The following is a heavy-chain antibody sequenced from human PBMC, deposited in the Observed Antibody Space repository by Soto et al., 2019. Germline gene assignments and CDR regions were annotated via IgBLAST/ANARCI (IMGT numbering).Heavy chain of an antibody. J-gene: IGHJ4*02. Sequence: VQLVESGGGVVQPGRSLRLSCAASGFTFSDYAMHWVRQAPGKGLEWVAVVSHDGRNTHYADSVKGRFTISRDSSKNTVSLEMTRLRAEDTAVYYCARGGRQWLVTSAFNYWGQGALVTVSS. V-gene: IGHV3-30*03. CDR2: VSHDGRNT. CDR3: ARGGRQWLVTSAFNY. CDR1: GFTFSDYA. D-gene: IGHD6-19*01.